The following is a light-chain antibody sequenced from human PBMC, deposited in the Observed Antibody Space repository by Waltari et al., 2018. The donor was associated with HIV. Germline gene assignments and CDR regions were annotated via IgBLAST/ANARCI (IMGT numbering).Light chain of an antibody. J-gene: IGLJ2*01. V-gene: IGLV2-14*03. CDR1: GSDIGGYNY. CDR2: DVS. CDR3: SSYTSITLI. Sequence: QSALTQPASVSGSPGHSITISCTGSGSDIGGYNYVSWYQHDPGKAPKLIIYDVSRRPSVVSNRFSGSKSGNTASLTISGLRAEDEADYYCSSYTSITLIFGGGTKLTVL.